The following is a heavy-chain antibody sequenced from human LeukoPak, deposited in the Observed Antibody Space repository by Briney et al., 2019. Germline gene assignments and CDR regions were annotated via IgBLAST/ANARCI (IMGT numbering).Heavy chain of an antibody. Sequence: GGSLRLSCAASGFTFSSYWMNWVRQAPGKGLVWVSRISIDGSRTTYADSVKGRFTISRDNAKNTLYLQMNSLRAEDTAVFYCVRESYCSGGSCYSGRAFDIWGQGTMVTVSS. CDR3: VRESYCSGGSCYSGRAFDI. D-gene: IGHD2-15*01. V-gene: IGHV3-74*01. CDR1: GFTFSSYW. CDR2: ISIDGSRT. J-gene: IGHJ3*02.